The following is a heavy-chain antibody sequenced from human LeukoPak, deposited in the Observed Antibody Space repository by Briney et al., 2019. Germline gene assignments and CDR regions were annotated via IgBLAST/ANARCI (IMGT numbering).Heavy chain of an antibody. CDR3: ARELLWFGERSLDY. V-gene: IGHV3-20*04. D-gene: IGHD3-10*01. CDR1: GFTFDDYG. CDR2: INWNGGST. Sequence: GGSLRLSCAASGFTFDDYGMSWVRQAPGKGLEWVSGINWNGGSTGYADSVKGRFTISRDNAKNSLYLQMNSLRAEDTTVYYCARELLWFGERSLDYWGQGTLVTVSS. J-gene: IGHJ4*02.